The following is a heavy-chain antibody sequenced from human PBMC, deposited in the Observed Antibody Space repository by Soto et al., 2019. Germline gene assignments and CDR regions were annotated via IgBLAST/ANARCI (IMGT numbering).Heavy chain of an antibody. CDR1: GFTFSDYY. CDR3: ARDRRFLIVGVFYYYGMDV. CDR2: TSSSGSTI. D-gene: IGHD3-3*01. V-gene: IGHV3-11*01. Sequence: PGGSLRLSCAASGFTFSDYYMSWIRQAPGKGLEWVSYTSSSGSTIYYADSVKGRFTISRDNAKNSLYLQMNSLRAEDTAVYYCARDRRFLIVGVFYYYGMDVWGQGTTVTVSS. J-gene: IGHJ6*02.